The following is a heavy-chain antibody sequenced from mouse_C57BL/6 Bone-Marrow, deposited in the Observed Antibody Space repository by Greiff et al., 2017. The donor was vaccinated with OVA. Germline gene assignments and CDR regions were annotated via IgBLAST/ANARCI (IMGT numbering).Heavy chain of an antibody. CDR1: GFNIKDDY. D-gene: IGHD2-2*01. CDR3: TTWLRRGAGFAY. CDR2: IDPENGAT. V-gene: IGHV14-4*01. J-gene: IGHJ3*01. Sequence: VQLQQSGAELVRPGASVKLSCTASGFNIKDDYMHWVKQRPEQGLEWIGWIDPENGATEYASKFQGKATITADTSSNTAYLQLSSLTSEDTAAYYCTTWLRRGAGFAYWGQGTLVTVSA.